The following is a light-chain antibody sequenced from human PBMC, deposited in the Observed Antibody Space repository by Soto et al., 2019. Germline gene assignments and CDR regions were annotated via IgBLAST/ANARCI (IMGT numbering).Light chain of an antibody. CDR1: QSVSSH. Sequence: EIVLTQSPGTLSLSPGERATLSCRASQSVSSHLAWYQQRPGQAPRLLIYGASSRATGIPDRFSGSGSGTDFTLTFSRLEPEDFALYYCQQYGNSPPLTFGGGTKVEIK. V-gene: IGKV3-20*01. J-gene: IGKJ4*01. CDR2: GAS. CDR3: QQYGNSPPLT.